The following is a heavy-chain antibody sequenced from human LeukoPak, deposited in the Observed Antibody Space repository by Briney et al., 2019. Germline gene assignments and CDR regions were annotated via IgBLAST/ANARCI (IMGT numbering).Heavy chain of an antibody. CDR2: IYHSGTT. CDR3: ARNIVGPRQVDY. D-gene: IGHD1-26*01. J-gene: IGHJ4*02. V-gene: IGHV4-59*01. Sequence: PSETLSLTCTVSGGSISSYYWSWIRQPPGKGLEWIGYIYHSGTTNYNPSLKSRVTISVDTSKSQFSLKLSSVTAADTAIYYCARNIVGPRQVDYWGQGTLVTVPS. CDR1: GGSISSYY.